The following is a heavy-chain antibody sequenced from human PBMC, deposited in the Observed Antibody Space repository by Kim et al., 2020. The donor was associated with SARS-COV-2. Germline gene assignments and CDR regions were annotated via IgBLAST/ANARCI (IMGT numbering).Heavy chain of an antibody. D-gene: IGHD2-15*01. J-gene: IGHJ4*02. CDR1: GFAVNSNT. Sequence: GGSLRLSCQSSGFAVNSNTMNWVRQAPGRGLEWVSVVYGAGSDTYYAESVKGRFTISRDISKNTLYLQMDSLRAEDTAIYYCARDIVGAPCHNWGQGTLVTVSS. V-gene: IGHV3-66*01. CDR2: VYGAGSDT. CDR3: ARDIVGAPCHN.